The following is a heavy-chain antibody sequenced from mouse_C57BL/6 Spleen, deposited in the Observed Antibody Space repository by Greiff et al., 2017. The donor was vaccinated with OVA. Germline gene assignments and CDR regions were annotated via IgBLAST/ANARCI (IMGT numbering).Heavy chain of an antibody. CDR2: LYPGSGNT. D-gene: IGHD1-1*02. CDR1: GYTFTDYY. J-gene: IGHJ2*01. Sequence: VQLQQSGAELVRPGASVKLSCKASGYTFTDYYINWVKQRPGQGLEWIARLYPGSGNTYYNEKFKGKATLTAEKSSSTAYMQLSSLTSEDSAVYFCAREEVVFDYWGQGTTLTVSS. CDR3: AREEVVFDY. V-gene: IGHV1-76*01.